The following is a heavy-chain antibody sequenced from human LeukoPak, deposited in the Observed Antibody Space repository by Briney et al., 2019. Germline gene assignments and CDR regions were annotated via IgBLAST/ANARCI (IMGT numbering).Heavy chain of an antibody. J-gene: IGHJ5*02. D-gene: IGHD5-18*01. CDR3: AKDPRYTDAT. CDR2: ISASGGNT. CDR1: GFTFSSYA. Sequence: GGSLRLSCAASGFTFSSYAMNWVRQAPGKGLEWVSTISASGGNTYYADSVKGRFTISRDTSKDTVYLQMNSLRAEDTAIYYCAKDPRYTDATWGQGTLVTVSS. V-gene: IGHV3-23*01.